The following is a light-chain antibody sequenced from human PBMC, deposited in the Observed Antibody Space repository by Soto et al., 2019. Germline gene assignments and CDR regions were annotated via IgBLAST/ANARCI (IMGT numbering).Light chain of an antibody. J-gene: IGKJ1*01. Sequence: ESVLTQSPGTLSLSPGERATLSCRASQSVSSNSLAWYQQKPGQAPRLLIYGASSRGTGTPDRFSGSGSGTDFTLTISRLEPEDFAVYYCQQFRGSRHSWTFGQGTKVEI. V-gene: IGKV3-20*01. CDR2: GAS. CDR1: QSVSSNS. CDR3: QQFRGSRHSWT.